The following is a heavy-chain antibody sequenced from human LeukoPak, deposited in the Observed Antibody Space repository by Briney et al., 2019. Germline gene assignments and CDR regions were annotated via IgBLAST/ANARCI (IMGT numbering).Heavy chain of an antibody. J-gene: IGHJ4*02. V-gene: IGHV3-7*04. CDR1: GFTFGKYW. CDR3: ARAVAAADSY. D-gene: IGHD6-13*01. Sequence: GGSLRLSCVASGFTFGKYWMSWVRQAPGKGLEWVANINQDGSKKYYVDSVKGRFTISRDNVKSSVYLQMNSLRAEDTAVYSCARAVAAADSYWGRGTLVTVSS. CDR2: INQDGSKK.